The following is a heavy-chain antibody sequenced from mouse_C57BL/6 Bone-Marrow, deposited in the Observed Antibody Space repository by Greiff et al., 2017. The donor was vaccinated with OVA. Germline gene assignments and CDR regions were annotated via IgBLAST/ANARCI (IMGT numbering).Heavy chain of an antibody. CDR3: ARAYYSNYLYYFDY. J-gene: IGHJ2*01. Sequence: EVQVVESGGGLVKPGGSLKLSCAASGFTFSSYAMSWVRQTPEKRLEWVATISDGGSYTYYPDNVKGRFIISRDNAKNNLYLQMSHLKSEDTAMYYCARAYYSNYLYYFDYWGQGTTLTVSS. D-gene: IGHD2-5*01. V-gene: IGHV5-4*01. CDR1: GFTFSSYA. CDR2: ISDGGSYT.